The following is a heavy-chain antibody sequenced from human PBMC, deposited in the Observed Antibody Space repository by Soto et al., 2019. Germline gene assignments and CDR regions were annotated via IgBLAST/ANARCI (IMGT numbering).Heavy chain of an antibody. CDR1: GFTFSSYA. V-gene: IGHV3-23*01. D-gene: IGHD1-26*01. CDR3: DTQSYGVGAISNWFDP. CDR2: ISGSGGST. J-gene: IGHJ5*02. Sequence: EVQLLESGGGLVQPGGSLRLSCAASGFTFSSYAMIWVRQAQVKGLEWVSAISGSGGSTYYADSVKGRFTISRDNSKNTLYLQMNSLRSEDTAVYYCDTQSYGVGAISNWFDPWGQGTLVTVSS.